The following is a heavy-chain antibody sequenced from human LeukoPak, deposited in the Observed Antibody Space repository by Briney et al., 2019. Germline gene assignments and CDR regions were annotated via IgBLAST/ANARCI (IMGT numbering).Heavy chain of an antibody. V-gene: IGHV1-69*04. CDR3: ATSIAAAGTVHFQH. CDR1: GGTFSSYA. J-gene: IGHJ1*01. Sequence: ASVKVSCKASGGTFSSYAISWVRQAPGQGLEWMGRIIPILGIANYAQKFRGRVTITADKSTSTAYMELSSLRSEDTAVYYCATSIAAAGTVHFQHWGQGTLVTVSS. D-gene: IGHD6-13*01. CDR2: IIPILGIA.